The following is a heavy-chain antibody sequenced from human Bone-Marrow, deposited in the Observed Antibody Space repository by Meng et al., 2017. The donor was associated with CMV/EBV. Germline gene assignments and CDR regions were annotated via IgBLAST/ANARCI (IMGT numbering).Heavy chain of an antibody. D-gene: IGHD3-16*01. Sequence: ASVKVSCKASGYTFTGYYMHWVRQASGQGLEWMGWINPNSGGTNYAQKFQGRVTMTRDTSISTAYMELSRLRSDDTAVYYCARQRVGGYYYYGMDVWGQGTTVTVSS. CDR1: GYTFTGYY. V-gene: IGHV1-2*02. CDR2: INPNSGGT. J-gene: IGHJ6*02. CDR3: ARQRVGGYYYYGMDV.